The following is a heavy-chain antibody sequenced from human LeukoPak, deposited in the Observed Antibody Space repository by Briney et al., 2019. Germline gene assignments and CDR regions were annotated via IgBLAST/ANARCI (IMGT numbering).Heavy chain of an antibody. V-gene: IGHV3-7*01. J-gene: IGHJ4*02. D-gene: IGHD3-10*01. CDR1: GFIFSSYW. Sequence: GGSLRLSCAASGFIFSSYWMSWVRQAPGKGLEWVANIKQDGSEKYYVDSVKGRFTISRDNAKNSLYLQMNSLRVEDTAVYYCATRRFGELTYWGQGTLVTVSS. CDR2: IKQDGSEK. CDR3: ATRRFGELTY.